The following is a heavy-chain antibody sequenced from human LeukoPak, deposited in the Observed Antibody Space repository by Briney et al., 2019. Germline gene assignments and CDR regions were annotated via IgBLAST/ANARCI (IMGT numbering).Heavy chain of an antibody. CDR1: GGTFSSYA. CDR3: ARSQYYYGSGSYFPFDY. CDR2: IIPIFGTA. V-gene: IGHV1-69*13. J-gene: IGHJ4*02. D-gene: IGHD3-10*01. Sequence: SVKVSCKASGGTFSSYAISWVRQAPGQGLEWMGGIIPIFGTANYAQKFQGRVTITADESTSTAYMELSSLRSEDMAVYYCARSQYYYGSGSYFPFDYWGQGTLVTVSS.